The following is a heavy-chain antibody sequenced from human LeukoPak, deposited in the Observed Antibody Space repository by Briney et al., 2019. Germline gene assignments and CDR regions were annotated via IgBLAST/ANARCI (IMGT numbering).Heavy chain of an antibody. J-gene: IGHJ2*01. D-gene: IGHD3-10*01. V-gene: IGHV3-23*01. CDR2: ISSGSDYT. CDR3: AKIGVIGNWYYDL. Sequence: GGSLRLSCAASGFPFSIHGMSWIRQAPTKGPEWVSSISSGSDYTYYADSVKGRFTIFRDNSRNTLYLEMTSLRAGDTAIYYCAKIGVIGNWYYDLWGRGTLVAVSS. CDR1: GFPFSIHG.